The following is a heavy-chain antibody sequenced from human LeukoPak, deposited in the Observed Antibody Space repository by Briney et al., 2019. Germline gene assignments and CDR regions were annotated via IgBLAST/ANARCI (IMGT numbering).Heavy chain of an antibody. D-gene: IGHD3-10*01. CDR1: GGSISSGDYY. Sequence: SETLSLTCTVSGGSISSGDYYWSWIRQPPGKGLEWIGYIYYSGSTYYNPSLKSRVTISVDTSKNQFSLKLSSVTAADTAVYYCARDVWGPGSFDYWGQGTLVTVSS. CDR3: ARDVWGPGSFDY. J-gene: IGHJ4*02. CDR2: IYYSGST. V-gene: IGHV4-30-4*01.